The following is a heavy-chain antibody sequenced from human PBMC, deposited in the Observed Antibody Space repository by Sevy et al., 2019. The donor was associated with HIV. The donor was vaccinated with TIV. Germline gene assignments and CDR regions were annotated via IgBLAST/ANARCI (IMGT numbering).Heavy chain of an antibody. CDR1: GFTFSKYW. J-gene: IGHJ6*03. Sequence: GGSLRLSCAASGFTFSKYWMSWVRQAPGKGLEWVVNIQEDGSGKYYVDAVKGRFTISRDNAKNSLYLQMNSLRAEDTAVYYCATAPFSVTSSNDYMDVWGKGTTVTVSS. CDR3: ATAPFSVTSSNDYMDV. D-gene: IGHD4-17*01. V-gene: IGHV3-7*01. CDR2: IQEDGSGK.